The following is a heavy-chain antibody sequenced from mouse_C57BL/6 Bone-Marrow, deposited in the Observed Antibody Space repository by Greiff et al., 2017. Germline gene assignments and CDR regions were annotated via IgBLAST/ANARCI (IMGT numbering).Heavy chain of an antibody. Sequence: QVQLQQSGPELVKPGASVKLSCKASGYTFTSYDLNWVKQRPGQGLEWIGWIYPRDGSTTYNEKFKGKATLTVDTSSSTAYMELHSLTSEDSAVYLCANYYGSGNYAMDYWGQGTSVTV. V-gene: IGHV1-85*01. CDR2: IYPRDGST. D-gene: IGHD1-1*01. J-gene: IGHJ4*01. CDR3: ANYYGSGNYAMDY. CDR1: GYTFTSYD.